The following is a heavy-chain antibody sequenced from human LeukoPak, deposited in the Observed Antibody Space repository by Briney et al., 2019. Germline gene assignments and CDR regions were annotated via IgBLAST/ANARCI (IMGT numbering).Heavy chain of an antibody. J-gene: IGHJ4*02. CDR3: ARGVYKTIRSYTHYFDY. CDR2: IYTSGST. V-gene: IGHV4-4*07. D-gene: IGHD5-12*01. CDR1: GGSISSYY. Sequence: SETLSLTCTVSGGSISSYYWSWIRQPAGKGLEWIGRIYTSGSTNYNPSLKSRVTMSVDTSKNQFSLKLSSVTAADTAVYYCARGVYKTIRSYTHYFDYWGQGTLVTVSS.